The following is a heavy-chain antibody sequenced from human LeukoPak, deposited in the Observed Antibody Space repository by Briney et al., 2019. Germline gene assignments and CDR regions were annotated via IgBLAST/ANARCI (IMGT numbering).Heavy chain of an antibody. J-gene: IGHJ6*02. CDR1: GFTFSSYA. CDR3: AKAEISGYSSSWYDYYYGMDV. Sequence: GGSLRLSCAASGFTFSSYAMSWVRQAPGKGLEWVSAISGSGGSTYYADSVKGRFTISRDNSKNTLYLQMNSLRAEDTAVYYCAKAEISGYSSSWYDYYYGMDVWGQGTTVTVSS. D-gene: IGHD6-13*01. CDR2: ISGSGGST. V-gene: IGHV3-23*01.